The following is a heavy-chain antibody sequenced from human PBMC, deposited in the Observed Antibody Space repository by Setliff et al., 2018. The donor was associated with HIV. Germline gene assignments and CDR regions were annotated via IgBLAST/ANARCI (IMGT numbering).Heavy chain of an antibody. CDR2: ISYSGST. Sequence: PSETLSLTCTVSGGSITSGGFYWSWIRQHPGKGLEWIGSISYSGSTFYNPSLKSRVTISVDTAKNQFSLKLTSVTAADTAVYYCARGAPYCNHGICHLFDYWGHGNLVTVSS. CDR1: GGSITSGGFY. D-gene: IGHD2-8*01. J-gene: IGHJ4*01. CDR3: ARGAPYCNHGICHLFDY. V-gene: IGHV4-31*03.